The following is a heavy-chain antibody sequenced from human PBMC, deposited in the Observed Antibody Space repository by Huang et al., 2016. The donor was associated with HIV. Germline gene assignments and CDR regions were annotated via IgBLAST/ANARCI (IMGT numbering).Heavy chain of an antibody. CDR3: AKESRWFSDFDH. V-gene: IGHV3-30*18. D-gene: IGHD2-15*01. J-gene: IGHJ4*02. Sequence: QVHLVESGGGVVQPGGSLRLSCAASGFKLSGFGMHWVRQAPGYVLEWVAVSSYDGRSAFYTDYVKGRITIPRDNSDNTLSLQMKGLRPDDTAVYYCAKESRWFSDFDHWGQGVLVSVSS. CDR1: GFKLSGFG. CDR2: SSYDGRSA.